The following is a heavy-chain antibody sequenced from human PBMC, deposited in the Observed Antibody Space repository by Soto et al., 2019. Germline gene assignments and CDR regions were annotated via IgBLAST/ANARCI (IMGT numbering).Heavy chain of an antibody. CDR2: IYYSGST. Sequence: SETLSLTCTVSGDSISSYYWSWIRQPPGKGLEWIGYIYYSGSTNYNPSLKSRVTISVDTSKNQFSLKLSSVTAADTAVYYCARVYYDSSGYLQGYDAFDIWGQGTMVTVSS. J-gene: IGHJ3*02. D-gene: IGHD3-22*01. CDR1: GDSISSYY. CDR3: ARVYYDSSGYLQGYDAFDI. V-gene: IGHV4-59*01.